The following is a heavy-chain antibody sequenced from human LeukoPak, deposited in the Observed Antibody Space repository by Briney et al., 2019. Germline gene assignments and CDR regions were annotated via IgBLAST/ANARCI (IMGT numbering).Heavy chain of an antibody. J-gene: IGHJ4*02. CDR3: ATAYHYATAD. CDR2: ISYDGSNK. V-gene: IGHV3-30-3*01. Sequence: GGSLRLSCAASGFTFSSYSMCWVRQAPGKGLEWVTVISYDGSNKYYADSVKGRFTISRDNAKNSLYLQMNSLRAEDTAVYYCATAYHYATADWGQGTLVTVSS. CDR1: GFTFSSYS. D-gene: IGHD3-22*01.